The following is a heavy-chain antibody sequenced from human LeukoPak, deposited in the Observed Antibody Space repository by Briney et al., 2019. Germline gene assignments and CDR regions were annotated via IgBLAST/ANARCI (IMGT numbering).Heavy chain of an antibody. CDR1: GFTFSSYW. CDR3: ARDSPRIYYDSSGYPDY. Sequence: GGSLRPSCVASGFTFSSYWMHWVRQAPGKGLVWVSRINRDGSSTSYADSLKGRFTISRDNAKNRLYLQMNSLRAEDTAVYYCARDSPRIYYDSSGYPDYWGQGTLVTVSS. D-gene: IGHD3-22*01. V-gene: IGHV3-74*01. CDR2: INRDGSST. J-gene: IGHJ4*02.